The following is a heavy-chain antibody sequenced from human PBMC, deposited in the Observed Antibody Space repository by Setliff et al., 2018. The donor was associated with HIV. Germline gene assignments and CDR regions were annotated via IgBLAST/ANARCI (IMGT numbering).Heavy chain of an antibody. D-gene: IGHD3-10*01. V-gene: IGHV4-4*02. J-gene: IGHJ4*02. CDR1: GVSISDNNW. CDR2: VYHTGST. Sequence: NPSETLSLTCDVSGVSISDNNWWSWVRQPPGRGLEWIGEVYHTGSTNYNPSLKSRLTMSIDKSKNQFSLELNSVTAADTAVYYCAKALASRSGENIIWGQGMLVTVSS. CDR3: AKALASRSGENII.